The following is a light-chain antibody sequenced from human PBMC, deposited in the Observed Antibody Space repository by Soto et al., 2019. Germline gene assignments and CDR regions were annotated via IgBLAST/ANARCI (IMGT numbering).Light chain of an antibody. CDR1: QGINNW. CDR2: AAS. J-gene: IGKJ2*01. CDR3: QRANSFPYT. V-gene: IGKV1-12*01. Sequence: DVQMTQSPSSVSASVGDRVTITCRASQGINNWLAWYQQKPGKAPKLLIFAASSLQSGVPSRFSGSGSGTDFTLTVSSLQREDFATYYCQRANSFPYTFGQGTKLEIK.